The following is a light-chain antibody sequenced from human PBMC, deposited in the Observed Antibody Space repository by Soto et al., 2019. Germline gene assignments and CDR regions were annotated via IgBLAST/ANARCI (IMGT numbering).Light chain of an antibody. J-gene: IGKJ4*01. CDR1: QSINSN. CDR2: GAS. V-gene: IGKV3-15*01. Sequence: EIVLTQSPATLSVSPGERATLSCTASQSINSNLAWYQQKAGQAPRLLIYGASTRAMGIPGRFSGSGSGTEFTLTISSLQSEDFAIYYCQQYDNWLTGGGGTKVDIK. CDR3: QQYDNWLT.